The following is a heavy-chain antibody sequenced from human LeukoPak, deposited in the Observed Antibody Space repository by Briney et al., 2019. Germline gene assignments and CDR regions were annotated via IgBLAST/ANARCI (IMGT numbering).Heavy chain of an antibody. V-gene: IGHV3-21*01. CDR3: ASGGNSAWDY. CDR1: GFTFSDYS. D-gene: IGHD4-23*01. CDR2: ISSSSPYI. Sequence: GGSLRLSCAASGFTFSDYSMNWVRQAPGKGLEWVASISSSSPYIYYTDSVKGRFTISRDNAKNSLYLQVNSLRAEDTAVYYCASGGNSAWDYWGQGTLVTVSS. J-gene: IGHJ4*02.